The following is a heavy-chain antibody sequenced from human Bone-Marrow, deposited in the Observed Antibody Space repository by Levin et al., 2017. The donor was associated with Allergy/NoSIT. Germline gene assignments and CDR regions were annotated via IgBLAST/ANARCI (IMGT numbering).Heavy chain of an antibody. J-gene: IGHJ1*01. D-gene: IGHD3-22*01. CDR2: INHSGST. Sequence: GSLRLSCAVYGGSFSGYYWSWIRQPPGKGLEWIGEINHSGSTNYNPSLKSRVTISVDTSKNQFSLKLSSVTAADTAVYYCARKDYYDSSGYSEYFQHWGQGTLVTVSS. CDR1: GGSFSGYY. V-gene: IGHV4-34*01. CDR3: ARKDYYDSSGYSEYFQH.